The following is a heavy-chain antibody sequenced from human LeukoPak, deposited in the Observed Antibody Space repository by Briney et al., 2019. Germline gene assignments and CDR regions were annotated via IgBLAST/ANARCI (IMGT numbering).Heavy chain of an antibody. CDR3: ASAQKRGYSY. J-gene: IGHJ4*02. V-gene: IGHV4-59*01. Sequence: SETLPLTCTVSGGSISSYYWSWIRQPPGKGLEWIGYIYYSESTNYNPSLKSRVTISVDTSKNQFSLKLSSVTAADTAVYYCASAQKRGYSYWGQGTLVTVSS. CDR2: IYYSEST. D-gene: IGHD6-13*01. CDR1: GGSISSYY.